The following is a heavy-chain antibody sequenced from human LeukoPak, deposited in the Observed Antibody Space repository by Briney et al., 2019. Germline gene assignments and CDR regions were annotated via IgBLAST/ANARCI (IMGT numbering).Heavy chain of an antibody. J-gene: IGHJ5*02. CDR1: GFTFSDTW. V-gene: IGHV3-74*01. D-gene: IGHD2-15*01. CDR2: IRSDGSDT. CDR3: ARVDCSGGSCYLFDP. Sequence: GGSLRLSCAASGFTFSDTWMHWVRQAPGEGLVWVSRIRSDGSDTRYAESVKGRFTISRDNAKNTLYLQMNSLRAEDTAVYYCARVDCSGGSCYLFDPWGQGTLVTVSS.